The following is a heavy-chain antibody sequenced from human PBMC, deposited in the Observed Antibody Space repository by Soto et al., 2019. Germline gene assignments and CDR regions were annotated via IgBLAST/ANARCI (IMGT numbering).Heavy chain of an antibody. CDR3: ARRGTPWNWFDP. Sequence: ASETLSLTCTVSGASIRADYWSWIRQSPEKGLEWIANIHNSGDTNYNPSLQSRVTISVDTSKNQFSLKLSSVTAAGTAFYYCARRGTPWNWFDPWGQGVLVTVSS. CDR2: IHNSGDT. J-gene: IGHJ5*02. D-gene: IGHD3-16*01. CDR1: GASIRADY. V-gene: IGHV4-59*13.